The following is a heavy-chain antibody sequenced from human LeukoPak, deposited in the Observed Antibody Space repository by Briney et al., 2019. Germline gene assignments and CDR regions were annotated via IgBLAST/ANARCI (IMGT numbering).Heavy chain of an antibody. V-gene: IGHV4-59*01. J-gene: IGHJ6*03. Sequence: SETLSLTCTVSGGSISSYYWSWLRQPPGKGLEWIGYIYYSGSTNYNPSLKSRVTISVDTSKNQFSLTLSSIIAARAAGPFFSRGTYCSGGSCYGIYYMDVWGKGTTVTVSS. D-gene: IGHD2-15*01. CDR3: SRGTYCSGGSCYGIYYMDV. CDR2: IYYSGST. CDR1: GGSISSYY.